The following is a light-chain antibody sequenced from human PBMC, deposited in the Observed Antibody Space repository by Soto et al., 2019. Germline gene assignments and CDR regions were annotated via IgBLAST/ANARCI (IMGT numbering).Light chain of an antibody. V-gene: IGKV3-20*01. J-gene: IGKJ1*01. CDR2: DAS. CDR1: QSVRSRS. Sequence: EIVLTQSPGTLSLSPGERATLSCRASQSVRSRSLAWYQQKPGQAPRLLIYDASSRVTGIPDRFSGSGSGTDFTLTISRLEPEDFAVYYCQLYGSSRTFGQGTKVDIK. CDR3: QLYGSSRT.